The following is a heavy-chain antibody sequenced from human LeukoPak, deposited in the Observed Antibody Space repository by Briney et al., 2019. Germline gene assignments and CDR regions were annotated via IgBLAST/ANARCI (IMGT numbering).Heavy chain of an antibody. CDR3: AKGGHYYDRSGGLGY. Sequence: GGSLRLSCAASGFTFSSYGMHWVRQAPGKGLEWVAVISYDGSNKYYADSVKGRFTISRDNSKNTLYPQMNSLRAEDTAVYYCAKGGHYYDRSGGLGYWGQGTLVTVSS. CDR1: GFTFSSYG. J-gene: IGHJ4*02. CDR2: ISYDGSNK. V-gene: IGHV3-30*18. D-gene: IGHD3-22*01.